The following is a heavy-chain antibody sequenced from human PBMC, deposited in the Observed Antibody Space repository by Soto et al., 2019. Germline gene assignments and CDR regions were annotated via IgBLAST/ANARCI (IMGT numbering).Heavy chain of an antibody. CDR3: ANDGLRWWCDFSSGYYSE. V-gene: IGHV3-9*01. D-gene: IGHD3-3*01. J-gene: IGHJ1*01. Sequence: DVQLVASGGGLEQPGRSLRLSCAASGFTFDDYAIHWVRQRPGRGLEWVSGITWNSGSIAYADSVKGRFTIFRDNSKNSLYLLMRSLRAYTSAVFYCANDGLRWWCDFSSGYYSEWGQGTMVIFS. CDR1: GFTFDDYA. CDR2: ITWNSGSI.